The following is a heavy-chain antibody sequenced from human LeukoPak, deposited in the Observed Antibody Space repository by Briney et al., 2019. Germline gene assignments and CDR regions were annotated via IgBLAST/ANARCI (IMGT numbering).Heavy chain of an antibody. J-gene: IGHJ4*02. Sequence: GGSLRLSCAASGFTVRSNYMSWVRQAPGKGLEWVSVIYSGGRTYYADSVKGRFTISRDNSKNTLYLQMNSLRAEDTAVYYCARLVSEYSSGWYFTVTYYFDYWGQGTLVTVSS. CDR2: IYSGGRT. CDR1: GFTVRSNY. V-gene: IGHV3-53*01. D-gene: IGHD6-19*01. CDR3: ARLVSEYSSGWYFTVTYYFDY.